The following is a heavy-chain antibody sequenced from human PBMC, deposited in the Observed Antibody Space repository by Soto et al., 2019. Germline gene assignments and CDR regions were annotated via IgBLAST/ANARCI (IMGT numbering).Heavy chain of an antibody. D-gene: IGHD2-2*01. Sequence: EVPLLESGGGLVQPGGSLRLSCAASGFTFSSYAMSWFRQAPGKGLEWVSAISGSGGSTYYADSVKGRFSISRDNSKNTLYLQMNSPRAEDTAVYYCSKLGCSSTSCSPDYWGQGTLVTVSS. CDR2: ISGSGGST. CDR3: SKLGCSSTSCSPDY. CDR1: GFTFSSYA. J-gene: IGHJ4*02. V-gene: IGHV3-23*01.